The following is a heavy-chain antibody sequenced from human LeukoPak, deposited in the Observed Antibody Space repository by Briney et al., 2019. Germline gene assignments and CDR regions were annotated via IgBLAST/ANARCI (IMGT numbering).Heavy chain of an antibody. V-gene: IGHV3-7*01. Sequence: GGSLRLSCAASGFTFSSYGMHWVRQAPGKGLEWVANIKQDGSEKYYVDSVKGRFTISRDNAKNSLYLQMNSLRAEDTALYYCTRTSVGATGVRGFDPWGQGTLVTVSS. J-gene: IGHJ5*02. CDR1: GFTFSSYG. CDR2: IKQDGSEK. CDR3: TRTSVGATGVRGFDP. D-gene: IGHD1-26*01.